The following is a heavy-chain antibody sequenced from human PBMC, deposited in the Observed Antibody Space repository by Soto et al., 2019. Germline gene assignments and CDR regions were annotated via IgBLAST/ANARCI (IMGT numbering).Heavy chain of an antibody. Sequence: ASVKVSCKASGYTFTSYGIIWVRQAPGQGLEWMGWISAYNGNTNYAQKLQGRVTMTTDTSTSTAYMELRSLRSDDTAVYYCARDRGDYYDSSGPKGDYYGMDVWGQGTTVTVSS. CDR1: GYTFTSYG. CDR3: ARDRGDYYDSSGPKGDYYGMDV. J-gene: IGHJ6*02. V-gene: IGHV1-18*01. CDR2: ISAYNGNT. D-gene: IGHD3-22*01.